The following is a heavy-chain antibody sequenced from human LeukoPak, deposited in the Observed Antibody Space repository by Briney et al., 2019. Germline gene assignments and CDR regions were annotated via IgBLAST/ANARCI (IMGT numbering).Heavy chain of an antibody. Sequence: SETLSLTCTVSGGSISSYYWSWIRQPPGKGLEWIGYIYYSGSTNYNPSHKRRVTISVDTSKNQFSLKLSSVTAADTAVYYRARVRGSAEFHYMDGWGKGTTVTVSS. V-gene: IGHV4-59*01. CDR3: ARVRGSAEFHYMDG. CDR2: IYYSGST. CDR1: GGSISSYY. D-gene: IGHD2-15*01. J-gene: IGHJ6*03.